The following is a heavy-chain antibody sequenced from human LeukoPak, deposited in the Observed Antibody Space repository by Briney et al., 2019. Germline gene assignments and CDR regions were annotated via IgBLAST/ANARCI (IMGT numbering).Heavy chain of an antibody. V-gene: IGHV4-30-4*08. CDR2: IYYSGSA. CDR3: AREIDYTFDY. CDR1: GGSISSGVYY. D-gene: IGHD4-11*01. Sequence: SQTLSLTCTVSGGSISSGVYYWSWIRQPPGKGLEWVGYIYYSGSAYYNPSLKSRVTISVDTSKNQFSLKLSSVTAADTAVYYCAREIDYTFDYWGQGTLVTVSS. J-gene: IGHJ4*02.